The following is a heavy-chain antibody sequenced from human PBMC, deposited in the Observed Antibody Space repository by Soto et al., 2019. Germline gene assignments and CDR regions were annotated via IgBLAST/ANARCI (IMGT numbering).Heavy chain of an antibody. J-gene: IGHJ4*02. CDR3: ARAENTYYYDSSGYYYGR. CDR2: ISSSGSTI. CDR1: GGSISSGGYS. D-gene: IGHD3-22*01. V-gene: IGHV3-11*01. Sequence: LSLTCAVSGGSISSGGYSWSWIRQAPGKGLEWVSYISSSGSTIYYADSVKGRFTISRDNAKNSLYLQMNSLRAEDTAVYYCARAENTYYYDSSGYYYGRWGQGTLVTVSS.